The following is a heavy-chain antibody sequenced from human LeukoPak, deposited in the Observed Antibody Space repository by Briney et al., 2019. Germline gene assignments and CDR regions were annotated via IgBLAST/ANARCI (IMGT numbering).Heavy chain of an antibody. Sequence: PSETLSLTCTVSGGSISSYYWSWIRQPAGKGLEWIGRIYSRGNTYYNASLKSQVSISIDTSKNQFSLRLTSVTAADTAVYYCARQTGSGLFILPGGQGTLVTVSS. D-gene: IGHD3/OR15-3a*01. V-gene: IGHV4-4*07. CDR2: IYSRGNT. CDR3: ARQTGSGLFILP. CDR1: GGSISSYY. J-gene: IGHJ4*02.